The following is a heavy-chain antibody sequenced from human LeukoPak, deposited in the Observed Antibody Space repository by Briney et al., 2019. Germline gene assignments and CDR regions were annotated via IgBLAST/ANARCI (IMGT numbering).Heavy chain of an antibody. V-gene: IGHV3-23*01. J-gene: IGHJ4*02. CDR3: ARDPWHYYDGHSNFDY. Sequence: GGSLRLSCAASGLTFSSYAMTWVRQAPGKGLEWVSAISGSGGSTYCADSVKGRFTISRDNSKNTVYLQMNSLRAEDTAVYYCARDPWHYYDGHSNFDYWGQGTLVTVSS. D-gene: IGHD3-22*01. CDR2: ISGSGGST. CDR1: GLTFSSYA.